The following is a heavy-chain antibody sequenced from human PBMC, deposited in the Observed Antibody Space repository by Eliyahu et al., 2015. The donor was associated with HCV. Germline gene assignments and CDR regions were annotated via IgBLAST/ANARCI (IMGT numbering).Heavy chain of an antibody. Sequence: EVKKPGSSVKVSCKASGGTFSNYAINWVRQAPGQXLEWMGGIIPIFGTANYAQKFXGXVTITADEXTNTAYMELSSLRSEDTAVYYCARASSDCSSATCPFDYWGQGTLVTVSS. CDR2: IIPIFGTA. CDR1: GGTFSNYA. CDR3: ARASSDCSSATCPFDY. D-gene: IGHD2-2*01. V-gene: IGHV1-69*01. J-gene: IGHJ4*02.